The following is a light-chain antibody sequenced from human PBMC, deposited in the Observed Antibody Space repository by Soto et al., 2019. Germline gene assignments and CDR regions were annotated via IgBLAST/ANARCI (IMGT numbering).Light chain of an antibody. Sequence: QLVLTQSPSASASLGASVKLTCSLSRGHSSYAIAWHQQQAEKGPRYLMKINSDGTHYKGDGIPDRFSGSSFGAERYLTISSLQSEDEADYYCQTWGTGIVIFGGGTKLTVL. CDR3: QTWGTGIVI. CDR1: RGHSSYA. V-gene: IGLV4-69*02. CDR2: INSDGTH. J-gene: IGLJ2*01.